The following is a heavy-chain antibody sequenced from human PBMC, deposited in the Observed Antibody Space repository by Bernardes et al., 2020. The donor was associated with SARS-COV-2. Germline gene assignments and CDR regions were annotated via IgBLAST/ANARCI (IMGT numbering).Heavy chain of an antibody. CDR2: IHQSGSI. CDR1: GASFSDYH. V-gene: IGHV4-34*01. D-gene: IGHD2-2*01. Sequence: SETLSLTCAVYGASFSDYHWTWIRQPPGRGLEWIGEIHQSGSIKYNPSLKSRVTISVDTSKNQFSLKLISLTAADTALYYCARSAVVVVPAPILGLGPFFYSYYMDVWGKGTTVTVSS. J-gene: IGHJ6*03. CDR3: ARSAVVVVPAPILGLGPFFYSYYMDV.